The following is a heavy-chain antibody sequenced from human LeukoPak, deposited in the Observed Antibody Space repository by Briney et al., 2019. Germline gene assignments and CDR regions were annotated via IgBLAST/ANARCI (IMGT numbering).Heavy chain of an antibody. CDR3: AKRFYGGTDY. CDR2: ISGSGVNT. D-gene: IGHD4-23*01. Sequence: GGSLRLSCAASGFSFSSYAMTWVRQAPGEGLEWVSFISGSGVNTYYADSAKGRFTISRDNSKNTLYLQMNSLRAEDTAVYYCAKRFYGGTDYWGQGTLVTVSS. CDR1: GFSFSSYA. J-gene: IGHJ4*02. V-gene: IGHV3-23*01.